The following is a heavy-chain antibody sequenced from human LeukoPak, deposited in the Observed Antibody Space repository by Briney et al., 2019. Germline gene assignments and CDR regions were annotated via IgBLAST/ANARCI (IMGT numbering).Heavy chain of an antibody. Sequence: PGGSLRLSCAASGFRFSSYSMHWVRQAPGKGLEWVSLISYDGNNKDHADSVKGRFTISRDNSKNTLYLQMNSLRGEDTAVYYCARDGMPGYGMDVWGQGTTVTVSS. CDR2: ISYDGNNK. J-gene: IGHJ6*02. V-gene: IGHV3-30-3*01. CDR1: GFRFSSYS. CDR3: ARDGMPGYGMDV. D-gene: IGHD1-26*01.